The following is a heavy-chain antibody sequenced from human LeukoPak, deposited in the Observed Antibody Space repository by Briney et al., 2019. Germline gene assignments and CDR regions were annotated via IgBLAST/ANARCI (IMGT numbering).Heavy chain of an antibody. V-gene: IGHV3-48*01. CDR1: GFTFSSYS. Sequence: GGSLRLSCAASGFTFSSYSMNWVRQAPGKGLEWVSYISSSSSTIYYADSVKGRFTISRDNAKNSLYLQMNSLRAEDTAVYYCARVQYPPAYDFWSGYQHPIDYWGQGTLVTVSS. CDR2: ISSSSSTI. CDR3: ARVQYPPAYDFWSGYQHPIDY. D-gene: IGHD3-3*01. J-gene: IGHJ4*02.